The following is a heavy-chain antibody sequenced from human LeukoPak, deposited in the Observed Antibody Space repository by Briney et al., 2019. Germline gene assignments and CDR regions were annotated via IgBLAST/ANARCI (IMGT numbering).Heavy chain of an antibody. J-gene: IGHJ5*02. Sequence: GGSLRLXCAASGFTFSSYAMSWVRQAPGKGLEWVSAISGSGGSTYYADSVKGRFTISRDNSKNTLYLQMNSLRAEDTAVYYCAKDRSHGSGSYLDWFDPWGQGTLVTVSS. D-gene: IGHD3-10*01. V-gene: IGHV3-23*01. CDR3: AKDRSHGSGSYLDWFDP. CDR1: GFTFSSYA. CDR2: ISGSGGST.